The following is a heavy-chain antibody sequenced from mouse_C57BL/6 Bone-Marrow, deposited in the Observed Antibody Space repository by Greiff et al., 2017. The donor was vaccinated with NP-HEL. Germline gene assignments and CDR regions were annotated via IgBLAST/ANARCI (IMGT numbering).Heavy chain of an antibody. Sequence: QVQLQQPGAELVKPGASVKVSCKASGYTFTSYWMHWVKQRPGQGLEWIGRIHPSDSDTNYNQKFKGKATLTVDKSSSTAYMPLSSLTSEDSAVYYCANTPEGSSDYFDYWGQGTTLTVSS. D-gene: IGHD1-1*01. J-gene: IGHJ2*01. CDR3: ANTPEGSSDYFDY. CDR1: GYTFTSYW. CDR2: IHPSDSDT. V-gene: IGHV1-74*01.